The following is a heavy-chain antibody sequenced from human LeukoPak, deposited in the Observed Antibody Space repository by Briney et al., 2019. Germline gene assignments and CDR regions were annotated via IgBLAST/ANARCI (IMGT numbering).Heavy chain of an antibody. J-gene: IGHJ4*02. D-gene: IGHD3-10*01. V-gene: IGHV1-18*01. Sequence: ASVKVSCKASGYTFTNYGISWVRRAPGQGLEWMGWISTYNTITNYAQKLQGRVTMTTDTYTTTAYMELRSLTSDDTAVYYCARGPRRPFDPPGPYWGQGTLVTVSS. CDR3: ARGPRRPFDPPGPY. CDR1: GYTFTNYG. CDR2: ISTYNTIT.